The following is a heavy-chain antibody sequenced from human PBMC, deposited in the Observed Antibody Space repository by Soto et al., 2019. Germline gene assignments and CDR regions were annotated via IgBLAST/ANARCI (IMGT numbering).Heavy chain of an antibody. V-gene: IGHV4-59*12. D-gene: IGHD1-26*01. Sequence: QVQLQQSGPGLVKPSETLSLMCTVSGGSITNYYWSWIRQSPAKGLEWIGYVPDSGSTKYNPSLKSRVTISVDTSKNQFSLNLTSVTAADTAVYYCARERVGHSAMDVWGQGTTVTVSS. CDR3: ARERVGHSAMDV. J-gene: IGHJ6*02. CDR2: VPDSGST. CDR1: GGSITNYY.